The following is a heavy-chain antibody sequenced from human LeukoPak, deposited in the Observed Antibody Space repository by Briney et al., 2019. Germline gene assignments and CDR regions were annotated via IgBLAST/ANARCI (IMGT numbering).Heavy chain of an antibody. J-gene: IGHJ4*02. Sequence: SETLSLTCTVSGGSISSSSYYWGWIRQPPGKGLEWIGSIYYSGSTYHNPSLKSRVTISVDTSKNQFSLKLSSVTAADTAVYYCAREYYYDSSGYLNLNFDYWGQGTLVTVSS. CDR2: IYYSGST. CDR3: AREYYYDSSGYLNLNFDY. D-gene: IGHD3-22*01. V-gene: IGHV4-39*01. CDR1: GGSISSSSYY.